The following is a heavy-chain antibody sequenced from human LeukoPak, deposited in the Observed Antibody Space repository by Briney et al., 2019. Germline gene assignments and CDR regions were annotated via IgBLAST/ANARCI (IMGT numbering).Heavy chain of an antibody. CDR1: GGSISTYY. V-gene: IGHV4-59*01. CDR2: IYYSGST. D-gene: IGHD1-14*01. J-gene: IGHJ4*02. CDR3: ARGANRLDY. Sequence: SETLSLTCTVSGGSISTYYWSWIRQTPGKGPEWIGFIYYSGSTNYNPSLKSRVTMSVDTSKSQFSLKLTSVTAADTALYYCARGANRLDYWGQGTLVTVSS.